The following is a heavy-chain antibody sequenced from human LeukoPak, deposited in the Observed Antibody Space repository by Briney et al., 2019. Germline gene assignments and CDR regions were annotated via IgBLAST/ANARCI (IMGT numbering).Heavy chain of an antibody. CDR1: GGSISSYY. CDR2: IYYSGST. D-gene: IGHD3-9*01. CDR3: ARSDDILTGYSSPDY. V-gene: IGHV4-59*08. J-gene: IGHJ4*02. Sequence: PSETLSLTCTVSGGSISSYYWSWIRQPPGKGLEWIGYIYYSGSTNYNPSLKSRVTISVDTSKNQFSLKLSSVTAADTAVYYCARSDDILTGYSSPDYWGQGTLVTVSS.